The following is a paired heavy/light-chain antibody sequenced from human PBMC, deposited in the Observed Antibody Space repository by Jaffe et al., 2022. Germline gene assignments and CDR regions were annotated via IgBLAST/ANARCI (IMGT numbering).Light chain of an antibody. CDR2: YDD. CDR3: AAWDDSLNGHWV. V-gene: IGLV1-36*01. CDR1: RSNIGDNP. Sequence: QSVLTQPPSVSEAPGQRVTISCSGSRSNIGDNPVNWYQQLPGKAPKLLIYYDDLLPSGVSDRFSGSKSGTSASLAISGLQSEDEADYYCAAWDDSLNGHWVFGGGTKLTVL. J-gene: IGLJ3*02.
Heavy chain of an antibody. D-gene: IGHD6-13*01. J-gene: IGHJ4*02. Sequence: QITLKESGPTLVKPTQTLTLTCTFSGFSLSTSGMGVGWIRQPPGKALEWLALIYWNDDKRYSPSLKSRLTITKDTSKDQVVLTMTNMDPVDTATYYCANSPEGHRVYGSSWYYFHYWGQGTLVTVSS. CDR2: IYWNDDK. CDR1: GFSLSTSGMG. V-gene: IGHV2-5*01. CDR3: ANSPEGHRVYGSSWYYFHY.